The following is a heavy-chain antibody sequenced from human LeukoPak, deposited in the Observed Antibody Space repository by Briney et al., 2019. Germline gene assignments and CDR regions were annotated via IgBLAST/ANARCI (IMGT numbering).Heavy chain of an antibody. CDR1: GFTFDDYA. CDR2: ISWNSGSI. D-gene: IGHD3-10*01. J-gene: IGHJ3*02. CDR3: AKDKELLWFGDDAFDI. Sequence: PGRSLRLSCAASGFTFDDYAMHWVRQAPGKGLEWVSGISWNSGSIGYADSVKGRFTISRDNAKNSLYLQVNSLRAEDTALYYCAKDKELLWFGDDAFDIWGQGTMVTVSS. V-gene: IGHV3-9*01.